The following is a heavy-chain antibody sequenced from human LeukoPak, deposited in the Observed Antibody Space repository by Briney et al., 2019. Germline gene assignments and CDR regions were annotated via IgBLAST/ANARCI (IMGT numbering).Heavy chain of an antibody. CDR2: ISAYNGNT. CDR1: GYTFTSYG. Sequence: ASVKVSCKASGYTFTSYGISWVRQAPGQGLEWMGWISAYNGNTNYAQKLQGRVTMTTDTSISTAYMELSSLRSEDTAVYYCARGVVRGGWYHLFDYWGQGTLVTVSS. J-gene: IGHJ4*02. D-gene: IGHD6-19*01. CDR3: ARGVVRGGWYHLFDY. V-gene: IGHV1-18*01.